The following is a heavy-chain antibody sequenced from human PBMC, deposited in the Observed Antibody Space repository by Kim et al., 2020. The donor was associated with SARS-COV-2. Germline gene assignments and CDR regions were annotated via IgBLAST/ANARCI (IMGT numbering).Heavy chain of an antibody. V-gene: IGHV4-34*01. J-gene: IGHJ4*02. CDR1: GGSFSGYY. CDR2: INHSGST. CDR3: ARESIYYSGSGSYFLSNDFAFDY. D-gene: IGHD3-10*01. Sequence: SETLSLTCAVYGGSFSGYYWSWIRQPPGKGLEWIGEINHSGSTNYNPSLKSRVTISIDTSKNQFSLKLSSVTAADTAVYYCARESIYYSGSGSYFLSNDFAFDYWGQGTLVTVSS.